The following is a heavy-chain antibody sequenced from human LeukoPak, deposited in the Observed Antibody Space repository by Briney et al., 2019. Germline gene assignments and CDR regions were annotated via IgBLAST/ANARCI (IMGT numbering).Heavy chain of an antibody. CDR3: ARQYYDILTGINWFDP. CDR1: GFTFSSYE. D-gene: IGHD3-9*01. CDR2: ISSSGSTI. Sequence: GGSLRLSCAASGFTFSSYEMNWVRQAPGKGLEWVSYISSSGSTIYHADSVKGRFTISRDNAKNSLYLQMNSLRAEDTAVYYCARQYYDILTGINWFDPWGQGTLVTVSS. V-gene: IGHV3-48*03. J-gene: IGHJ5*02.